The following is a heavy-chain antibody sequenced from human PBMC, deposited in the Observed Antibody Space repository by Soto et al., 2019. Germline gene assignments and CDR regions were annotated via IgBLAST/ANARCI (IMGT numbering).Heavy chain of an antibody. D-gene: IGHD5-18*01. V-gene: IGHV3-66*01. J-gene: IGHJ6*02. CDR1: GFTVSSNY. CDR2: IYSGGST. Sequence: GGSLRLSCAASGFTVSSNYMSWVRQAPGKGLEWVSVIYSGGSTYYADSVKGRFTISRDNSKNTLYLQMNSLRAEDTAVYYCARARGSGRGYSYGSVYYYGMDVWGQGTTVTAP. CDR3: ARARGSGRGYSYGSVYYYGMDV.